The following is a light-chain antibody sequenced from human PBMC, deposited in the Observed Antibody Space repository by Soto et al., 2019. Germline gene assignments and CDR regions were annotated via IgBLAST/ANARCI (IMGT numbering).Light chain of an antibody. CDR3: SSYTTNGSYV. V-gene: IGLV2-14*01. CDR1: SSDVGASIF. Sequence: QSALAQPRSVSGSPGLSVTISCTGVSSDVGASIFVSWHQHHPGKAPKLLIYAVTSRPSGVSYRFSGSKSGNTASLTISGLQAEDEAEYYCSSYTTNGSYVFGTGTKLTVL. J-gene: IGLJ1*01. CDR2: AVT.